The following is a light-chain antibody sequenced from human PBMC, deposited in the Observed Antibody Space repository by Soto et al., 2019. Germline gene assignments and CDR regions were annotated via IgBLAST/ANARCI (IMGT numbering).Light chain of an antibody. J-gene: IGKJ3*01. CDR2: GAS. V-gene: IGKV1-27*01. Sequence: DIQMTQSPSSLSASVGDRFTITCRASQGISSYLAWYQQKPGKVPKLLIYGASTLHSGVPSRFSGSGSGTDFTLTINILQPEDVATYYCQRYNSVPNTFGPGTKVYIK. CDR1: QGISSY. CDR3: QRYNSVPNT.